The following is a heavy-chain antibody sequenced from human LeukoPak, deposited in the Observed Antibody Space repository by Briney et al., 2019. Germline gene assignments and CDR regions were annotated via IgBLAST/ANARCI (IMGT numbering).Heavy chain of an antibody. Sequence: SETLSLTCTVSGGSISSSSYYWGWIRQPPGKGLEWIGSIYYSGSTYYNPSLKSRVTISVDTSKNQFSLKLSSVTAADTAVYYCARAKVVYAMSDAFDIWGQGTMVTVSS. J-gene: IGHJ3*02. V-gene: IGHV4-39*07. CDR3: ARAKVVYAMSDAFDI. CDR1: GGSISSSSYY. CDR2: IYYSGST. D-gene: IGHD2-8*02.